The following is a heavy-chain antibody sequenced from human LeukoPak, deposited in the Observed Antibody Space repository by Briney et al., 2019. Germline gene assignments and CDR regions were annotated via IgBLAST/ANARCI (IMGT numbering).Heavy chain of an antibody. J-gene: IGHJ6*03. CDR1: GYTFINHD. D-gene: IGHD6-6*01. V-gene: IGHV1-8*03. Sequence: ASVKVSCKGYGYTFINHDIDWVRQAAGQGLERLGWMNSNSGNTGYAQKFQGRVTFTRDTSISTAYMELYSLTSDDTAVYYCARGRSSSSGRGYYYYYYMDVWGKGTTVTVSS. CDR2: MNSNSGNT. CDR3: ARGRSSSSGRGYYYYYYMDV.